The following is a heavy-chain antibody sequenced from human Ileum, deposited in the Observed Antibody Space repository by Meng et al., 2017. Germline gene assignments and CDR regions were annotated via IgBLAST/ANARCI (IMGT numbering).Heavy chain of an antibody. CDR1: GGSISNTNYY. Sequence: LQLQASGRGMVKRSETLSLTCTVSGGSISNTNYYWDWIRQPPGKGLEWVGSIYYNGNTYYNPSLKSRVTISIDTSKNQFSLKLSSVTAADTAVYYCARYNYYDSSGHSNFDYWGQGTLVTVSS. V-gene: IGHV4-39*01. CDR2: IYYNGNT. CDR3: ARYNYYDSSGHSNFDY. J-gene: IGHJ4*02. D-gene: IGHD3-22*01.